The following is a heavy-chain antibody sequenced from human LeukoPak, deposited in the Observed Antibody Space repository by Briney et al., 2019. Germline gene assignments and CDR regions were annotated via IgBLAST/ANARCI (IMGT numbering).Heavy chain of an antibody. CDR2: IRSKAYGGTT. J-gene: IGHJ3*02. Sequence: SLRLSCTASGFTFGDYAMSWVRQAPGKGLEWVGFIRSKAYGGTTEYAASVKGRFTISRDDSKSIAYLQMNSLKTEDTAVYYCTLGSGWTDDAFDIWGQGTMVTVSS. V-gene: IGHV3-49*04. D-gene: IGHD6-19*01. CDR3: TLGSGWTDDAFDI. CDR1: GFTFGDYA.